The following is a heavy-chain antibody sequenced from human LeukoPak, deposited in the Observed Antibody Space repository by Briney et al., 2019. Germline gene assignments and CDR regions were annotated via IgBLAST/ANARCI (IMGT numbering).Heavy chain of an antibody. CDR2: ISSYDGSNK. D-gene: IGHD5-12*01. CDR3: ASVGGYDPLFDY. V-gene: IGHV3-30-3*01. CDR1: GFTFSSYA. J-gene: IGHJ4*02. Sequence: GRCLRLSCAASGFTFSSYAMHWVRQAPGKGVEWVAVISSYDGSNKYYADAVKGRFTISRDNSKNTLYLQMNSLRAEDTGVYYCASVGGYDPLFDYWGQGTLVTVSS.